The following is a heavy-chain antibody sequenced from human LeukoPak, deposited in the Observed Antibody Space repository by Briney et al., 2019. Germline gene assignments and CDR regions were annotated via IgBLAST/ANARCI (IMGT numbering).Heavy chain of an antibody. J-gene: IGHJ4*02. D-gene: IGHD6-13*01. CDR3: AKLLVGVAGAGNLDY. CDR1: GFTFSGYV. Sequence: PGGSLRLSCVASGFTFSGYVMTWVRQAPGKGLEWVSGISDSGDSTYYADSVKGRFTISRDNSKNTLYLEMNSLRAEDTAVYYCAKLLVGVAGAGNLDYWGQGTLVTVSS. V-gene: IGHV3-23*01. CDR2: ISDSGDST.